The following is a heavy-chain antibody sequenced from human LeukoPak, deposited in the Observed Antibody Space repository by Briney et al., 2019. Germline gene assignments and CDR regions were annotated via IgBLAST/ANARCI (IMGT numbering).Heavy chain of an antibody. CDR3: ARVDRYHFYLDV. Sequence: GASVTVSFKASGGTSSTHSITWVRQAPGQGLEWLGGIIPLFRTPHSAQNFQGRVTITTDESTSTAYMELTSLRSDDTAIYYCARVDRYHFYLDVWGKGTTVTVSS. CDR2: IIPLFRTP. CDR1: GGTSSTHS. V-gene: IGHV1-69*05. J-gene: IGHJ6*03.